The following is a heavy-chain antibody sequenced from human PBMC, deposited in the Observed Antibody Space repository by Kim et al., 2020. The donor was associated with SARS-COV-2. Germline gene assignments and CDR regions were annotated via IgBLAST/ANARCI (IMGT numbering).Heavy chain of an antibody. J-gene: IGHJ3*02. CDR2: IIPIFGTA. Sequence: SVKVSCKASGGTFSSYAISWVRQAPGQGLEWMGGIIPIFGTANYAQKFQGRVTITADESTSTAYMELSSLRSEDTAVYYCARDKSMERRLYSSLGAFDIWGQGTMVTVSS. D-gene: IGHD1-1*01. CDR3: ARDKSMERRLYSSLGAFDI. CDR1: GGTFSSYA. V-gene: IGHV1-69*13.